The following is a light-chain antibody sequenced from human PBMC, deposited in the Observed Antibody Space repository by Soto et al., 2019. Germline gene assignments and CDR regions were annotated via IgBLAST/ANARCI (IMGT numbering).Light chain of an antibody. CDR1: QSISDW. Sequence: DIQMTQSPSTLYASVGDRVTITCRASQSISDWLAWYQQKPGEAPKLLIHRASNLRSGVPSRFSGTGFGTEFTLTISSLQPTDFATYYCQQYDYHTRTFGQGTRVEVK. J-gene: IGKJ1*01. CDR2: RAS. CDR3: QQYDYHTRT. V-gene: IGKV1-5*03.